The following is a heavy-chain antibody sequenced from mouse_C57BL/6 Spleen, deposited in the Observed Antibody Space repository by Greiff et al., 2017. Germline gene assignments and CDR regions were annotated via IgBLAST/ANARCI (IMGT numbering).Heavy chain of an antibody. CDR1: GYTFTSYW. CDR3: ARCESNHESYYAMDY. V-gene: IGHV1-53*01. J-gene: IGHJ4*01. D-gene: IGHD2-5*01. Sequence: QVQLQQPGTELVKPGASVKLSCKASGYTFTSYWMHWVKQRPGQGLEWIGNINPSNGGTNYNEKFKSKATLTVDKSSSTAYMQLSSLTSEDSAVYYWARCESNHESYYAMDYWGQGTSVTVSS. CDR2: INPSNGGT.